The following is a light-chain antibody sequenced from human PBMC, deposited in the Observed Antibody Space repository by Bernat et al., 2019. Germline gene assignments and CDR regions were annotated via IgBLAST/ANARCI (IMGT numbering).Light chain of an antibody. Sequence: QSALTQPRSVSGSPGQSVTISCTGSSNDVGNYNLVSWYQQHPGKAPKLIIYDVDKRPSGVPDRFSGSNSGNTATLTISGTQAMDEADYYCQAWDSNTGVFGTGTKVTVL. V-gene: IGLV2-11*01. J-gene: IGLJ1*01. CDR1: SNDVGNYNL. CDR2: DVD. CDR3: QAWDSNTGV.